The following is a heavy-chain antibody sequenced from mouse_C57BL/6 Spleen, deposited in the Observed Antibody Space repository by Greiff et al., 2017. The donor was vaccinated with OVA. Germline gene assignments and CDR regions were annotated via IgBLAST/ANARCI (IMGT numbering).Heavy chain of an antibody. D-gene: IGHD1-1*01. J-gene: IGHJ2*01. V-gene: IGHV1-53*01. Sequence: QVQLQQSGAELMKPGASVKLSCKASGYTFTSYWMHWVKQRPGQGLEWIGNINPSNGGTNYNEKFKSKATLTVDKSSSTAYMQLSSLTSEDSAVYYCARSLLFTTVVPFDYWGQGTTLTVSS. CDR3: ARSLLFTTVVPFDY. CDR2: INPSNGGT. CDR1: GYTFTSYW.